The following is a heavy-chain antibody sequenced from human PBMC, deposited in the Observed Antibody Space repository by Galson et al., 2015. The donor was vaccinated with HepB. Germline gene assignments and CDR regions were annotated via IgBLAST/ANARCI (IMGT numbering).Heavy chain of an antibody. Sequence: SEPLSLTCTVSGGSISSSSYYWGWIRQPPGKGLEWIGSIYYSGSTYYNPSLKSRVTISVDTSKNQFSLKLSSVTAADTAVYYCAGTLHAKSGYSYGVKDHDINWFDPWGQGTLVTVSS. J-gene: IGHJ5*02. CDR3: AGTLHAKSGYSYGVKDHDINWFDP. D-gene: IGHD5-18*01. CDR1: GGSISSSSYY. V-gene: IGHV4-39*01. CDR2: IYYSGST.